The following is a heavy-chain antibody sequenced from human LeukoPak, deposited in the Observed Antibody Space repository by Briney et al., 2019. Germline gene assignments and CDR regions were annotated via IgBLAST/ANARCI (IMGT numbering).Heavy chain of an antibody. CDR3: ARRTIAGTIGLYYFDH. D-gene: IGHD1-20*01. J-gene: IGHJ4*02. CDR1: GYSFANYW. Sequence: GESLKISCKGSGYSFANYWIGWVRQMPGKGLEWMGMIYPGDSDTRYSPSFQGQVTISADKSISTAYLQWSSLKASDTAMYYCARRTIAGTIGLYYFDHWGQGTLVTVSS. V-gene: IGHV5-51*01. CDR2: IYPGDSDT.